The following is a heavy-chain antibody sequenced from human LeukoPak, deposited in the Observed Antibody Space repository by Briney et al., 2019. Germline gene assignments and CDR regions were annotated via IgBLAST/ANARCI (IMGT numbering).Heavy chain of an antibody. Sequence: GGSLRLSCAASGFTFSSYSMNWVRQAPGKGLEWVGRIKSKTDGGTTDYAAPVKGRFTISRDDSKNTLYLQMNSLKTEDTAVYYCTTDHRGSYPDAFDIWGQGTMVTVSS. J-gene: IGHJ3*02. CDR1: GFTFSSYS. CDR3: TTDHRGSYPDAFDI. D-gene: IGHD1-26*01. CDR2: IKSKTDGGTT. V-gene: IGHV3-15*01.